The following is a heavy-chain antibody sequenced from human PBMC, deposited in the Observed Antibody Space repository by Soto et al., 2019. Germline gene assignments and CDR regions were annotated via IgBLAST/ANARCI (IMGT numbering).Heavy chain of an antibody. Sequence: GGSLRLSCAASGFTFSSYAMSWVRQAPGKGLEWVSGISGSGDSTYYADSVKGRFTISRDNSKNTLFLQMNSLGAEDTALYYCAKTVPGTKYWGQGTLVTVSS. J-gene: IGHJ4*02. CDR1: GFTFSSYA. CDR2: ISGSGDST. D-gene: IGHD6-19*01. V-gene: IGHV3-23*01. CDR3: AKTVPGTKY.